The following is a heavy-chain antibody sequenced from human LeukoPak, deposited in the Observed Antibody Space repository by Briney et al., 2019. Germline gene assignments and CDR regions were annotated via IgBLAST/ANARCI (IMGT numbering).Heavy chain of an antibody. Sequence: SETLSLTCTVSGGSISSRSYYWGWIRQPPGKGLEWIGEINHSGSTNYNPSLKSRVTISVDTSKNQFSLKLSSVTAADTAVYYCASISWYSSGWYRGYFDYWGQGTLVTVSS. CDR3: ASISWYSSGWYRGYFDY. J-gene: IGHJ4*02. D-gene: IGHD6-19*01. CDR1: GGSISSRSYY. V-gene: IGHV4-39*07. CDR2: INHSGST.